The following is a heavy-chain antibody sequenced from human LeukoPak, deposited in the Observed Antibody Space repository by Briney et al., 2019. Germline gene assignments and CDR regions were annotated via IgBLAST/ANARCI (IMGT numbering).Heavy chain of an antibody. D-gene: IGHD3-22*01. CDR3: AKPRGWVIPNYPASHAFDI. CDR1: GFTFSNYA. Sequence: GGSLRLSCAASGFTFSNYAMSWVRQAPGKGLEWVSAISGSGGSTYYADSVKGRFTISRDNSKNTLYLQMNSLRAEDTAVYYCAKPRGWVIPNYPASHAFDIRGQGTMVTVSS. J-gene: IGHJ3*02. CDR2: ISGSGGST. V-gene: IGHV3-23*01.